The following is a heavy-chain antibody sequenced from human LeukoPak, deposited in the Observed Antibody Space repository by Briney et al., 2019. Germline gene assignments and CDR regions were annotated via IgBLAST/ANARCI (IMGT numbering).Heavy chain of an antibody. J-gene: IGHJ4*02. Sequence: ASVKVSCKASGYTFTGYYMHWVRQAPGQGLEWMGRIIPIVGIANYAQKFQGRVTITADKSTTTAYMEVSSLTSEDTALYYCARDDRSSSSPDYWGQGTLVTVSS. D-gene: IGHD6-6*01. CDR2: IIPIVGIA. V-gene: IGHV1-69*04. CDR3: ARDDRSSSSPDY. CDR1: GYTFTGYY.